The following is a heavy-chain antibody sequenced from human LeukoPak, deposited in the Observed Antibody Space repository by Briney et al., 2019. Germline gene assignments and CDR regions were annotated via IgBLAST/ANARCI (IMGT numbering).Heavy chain of an antibody. V-gene: IGHV4-39*07. CDR2: IYYSGST. CDR3: ARGNSIVGFAFDI. CDR1: GGSISSSSYY. J-gene: IGHJ3*02. Sequence: SETLSLTCTVSGGSISSSSYYWGWIRQPPGKGLEWIGSIYYSGSTYYNPSLKSRVTISVDTSKNQFSLKLSSVTAADTAVYYCARGNSIVGFAFDIWGQGTMVTVSS. D-gene: IGHD1-26*01.